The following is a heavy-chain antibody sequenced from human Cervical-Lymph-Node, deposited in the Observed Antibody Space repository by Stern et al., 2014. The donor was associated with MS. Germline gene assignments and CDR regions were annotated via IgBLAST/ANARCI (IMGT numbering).Heavy chain of an antibody. CDR1: GGSISRSTYY. J-gene: IGHJ4*02. D-gene: IGHD5-12*01. CDR3: ARHDGWLPHY. CDR2: IYYSGTT. V-gene: IGHV4-39*01. Sequence: VQLLESGPALVKPSETLSLTCSVSGGSISRSTYYWGWIRQPPGKGLEWIGSIYYSGTTYYNPSLKSRVTIDTSTNQFSSRLTTVTAADTAVYYCARHDGWLPHYWSQGTLVTVSS.